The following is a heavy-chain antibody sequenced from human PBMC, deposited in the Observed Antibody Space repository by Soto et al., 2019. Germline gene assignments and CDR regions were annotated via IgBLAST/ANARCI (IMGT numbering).Heavy chain of an antibody. CDR1: GFPIVNHR. Sequence: ALGSLRPASAAPGFPIVNHRGHRVRKDPGKGLVWVSRINSDGSSTSYADSVKGRFTISRDNAKNTLYLQMNSLRAEDTALYYCARAPLAVADRVDYWGQGTLVTVSS. CDR2: INSDGSST. D-gene: IGHD6-19*01. CDR3: ARAPLAVADRVDY. J-gene: IGHJ4*02. V-gene: IGHV3-74*01.